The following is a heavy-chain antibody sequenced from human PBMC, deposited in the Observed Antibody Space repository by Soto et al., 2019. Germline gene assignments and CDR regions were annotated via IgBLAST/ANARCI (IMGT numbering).Heavy chain of an antibody. Sequence: QAQLVQSEGEVKKPGSSMKVSCKASGLSFSNSGFSWVREAPGEGLEWMGWLSGYDGYTKNAQRFQGRVTLTIDTSTTTSYMELRSLRHDDTAVYYCTRVPPWGLDRPSLWFDPWGQGTRLTVAS. D-gene: IGHD1-1*01. CDR1: GLSFSNSG. V-gene: IGHV1-18*04. J-gene: IGHJ5*02. CDR2: LSGYDGYT. CDR3: TRVPPWGLDRPSLWFDP.